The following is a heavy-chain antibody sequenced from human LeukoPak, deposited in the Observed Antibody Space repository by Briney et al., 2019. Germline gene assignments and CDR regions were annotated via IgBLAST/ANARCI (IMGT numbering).Heavy chain of an antibody. Sequence: SGGSLRLSCTSSGFTFGDYSMTWVRQAPGKGLEWIGEINHSGSTNYNPSLKSRVTISVDTSKNQFSLKLSSVTAAHTAVYYCARRSLKWTMIGFDYWGQGTLVTVSS. J-gene: IGHJ4*02. CDR1: GFTFGDYS. CDR2: INHSGST. D-gene: IGHD3-22*01. V-gene: IGHV4-34*01. CDR3: ARRSLKWTMIGFDY.